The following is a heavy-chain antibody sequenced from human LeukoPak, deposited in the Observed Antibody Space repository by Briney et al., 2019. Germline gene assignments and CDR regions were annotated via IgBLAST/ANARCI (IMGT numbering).Heavy chain of an antibody. Sequence: GSSVKVSCKASGGTFSSYAISWVRQAPGQGLEWMGGIIPIFGTANYAQKYQGRVTITTDESTSTAYMELSSLRSEDTAVYYCARGGSCSSTSCLYLPFDYWGQGTLVTVSS. CDR1: GGTFSSYA. J-gene: IGHJ4*02. V-gene: IGHV1-69*05. CDR3: ARGGSCSSTSCLYLPFDY. CDR2: IIPIFGTA. D-gene: IGHD2-2*03.